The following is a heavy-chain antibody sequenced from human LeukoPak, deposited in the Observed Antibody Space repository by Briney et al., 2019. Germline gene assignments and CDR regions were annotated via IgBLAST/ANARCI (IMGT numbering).Heavy chain of an antibody. D-gene: IGHD3-22*01. J-gene: IGHJ4*02. CDR1: GYSFTSYW. CDR3: ARLEPAFDSSGYYLFDY. CDR2: IYPGDSDT. V-gene: IGHV5-51*01. Sequence: GASLKISCKGSGYSFTSYWIGWVRQMPGKGLEWMGIIYPGDSDTRYSPSFQGQVTISADKSISTAYLQWSSLKASDTAMYYCARLEPAFDSSGYYLFDYWGQGTLVTVSS.